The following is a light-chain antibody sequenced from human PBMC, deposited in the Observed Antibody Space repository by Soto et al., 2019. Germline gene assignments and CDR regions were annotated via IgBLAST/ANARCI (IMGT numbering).Light chain of an antibody. J-gene: IGLJ1*01. CDR1: SSVVGSYNL. V-gene: IGLV2-23*02. Sequence: QSALTQPASVSGSPGQSITISCTGTSSVVGSYNLVSWYQQHPGKAPKLMICEVSKRPSGVSNRFSGSKSGNTASLTISGLQAEDEADYYCCSYAGSSTYVFVTGTKVTVL. CDR2: EVS. CDR3: CSYAGSSTYV.